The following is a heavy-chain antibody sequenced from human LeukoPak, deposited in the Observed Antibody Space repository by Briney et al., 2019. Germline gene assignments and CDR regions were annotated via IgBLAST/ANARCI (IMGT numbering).Heavy chain of an antibody. D-gene: IGHD3-3*01. V-gene: IGHV3-20*04. Sequence: AGGSLRLSCATSGFIFDNYGMSWVRQAPGKGLEWVSGIHWNGGSTGYADSVKGRFTIPRDNAKNSVFLQMNSLRLEDTALYYCARGPEWADYWGQGTLVTVSS. CDR3: ARGPEWADY. J-gene: IGHJ4*02. CDR1: GFIFDNYG. CDR2: IHWNGGST.